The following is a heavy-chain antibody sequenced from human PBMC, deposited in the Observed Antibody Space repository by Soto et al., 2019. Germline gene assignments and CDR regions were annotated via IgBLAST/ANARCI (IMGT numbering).Heavy chain of an antibody. V-gene: IGHV4-34*01. CDR3: ARGRAPRYCSGGSCYSSPRWFDP. D-gene: IGHD2-15*01. CDR1: GGSFSGYY. CDR2: INHSGST. Sequence: QVQLQQWGAGLLKPSETLSLTCAVYGGSFSGYYWSWIRQPPGKGLEWIGEINHSGSTNYNPSLKRRVTISVDTSKNQFSLKLSSVTAADTAVYYCARGRAPRYCSGGSCYSSPRWFDPWGQGTLVTVSS. J-gene: IGHJ5*02.